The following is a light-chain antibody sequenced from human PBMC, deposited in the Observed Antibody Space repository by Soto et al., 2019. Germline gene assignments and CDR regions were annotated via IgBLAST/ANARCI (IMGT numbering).Light chain of an antibody. CDR2: QDT. J-gene: IGLJ1*01. V-gene: IGLV3-1*01. Sequence: SYELTQPPSVSVSPGQTASFTCSGDKLGDKYACWDQQKPGQSSVLVIYQDTKRPSGIPERFSGSNSGNTATLTISGTQAMDEADYYCQAWDSSTACVFGTGTKLTVL. CDR3: QAWDSSTACV. CDR1: KLGDKY.